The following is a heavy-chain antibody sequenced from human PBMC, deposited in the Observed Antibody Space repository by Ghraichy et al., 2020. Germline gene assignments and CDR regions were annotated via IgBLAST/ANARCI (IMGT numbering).Heavy chain of an antibody. V-gene: IGHV4-61*01. CDR1: GGSVSSGSYY. CDR2: IYYSGST. CDR3: ARVISGYYQLLYSHGMDV. J-gene: IGHJ6*02. D-gene: IGHD2-2*02. Sequence: SETLSLTCTVSGGSVSSGSYYWSWIRQPPGKGLEWIGYIYYSGSTNYNPSLKSRVTISVDTSKNQFSLKLSSVTAADTAVYYCARVISGYYQLLYSHGMDVWGQGTTVTVSS.